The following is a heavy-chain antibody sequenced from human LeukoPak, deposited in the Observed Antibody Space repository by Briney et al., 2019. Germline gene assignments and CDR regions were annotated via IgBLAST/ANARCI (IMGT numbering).Heavy chain of an antibody. D-gene: IGHD6-13*01. CDR3: ARDRPVAGANWFDP. J-gene: IGHJ5*02. Sequence: SETLSLTCAIYGGSFSGYYWSWIRQPPGKGLEWIGEINHIRATNYNPYLKSRATISVDTSKNQFSRKLSSVPAADTAVYYCARDRPVAGANWFDPWGQGSLVTVSS. V-gene: IGHV4-34*01. CDR1: GGSFSGYY. CDR2: INHIRAT.